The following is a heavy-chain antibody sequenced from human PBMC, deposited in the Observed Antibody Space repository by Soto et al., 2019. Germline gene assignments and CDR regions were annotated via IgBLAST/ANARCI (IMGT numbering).Heavy chain of an antibody. Sequence: ASVKVSCKASGYTFTNYDINWVRQATGQGLEWMGWMKPNSGNTGYAPKFQGRVTMTRNTSMNTAYMELRSLTSEDTAVYYCARSGYCTNGVCYYGDFDYWGQGTLVTVSS. CDR1: GYTFTNYD. V-gene: IGHV1-8*01. J-gene: IGHJ4*02. D-gene: IGHD2-8*01. CDR2: MKPNSGNT. CDR3: ARSGYCTNGVCYYGDFDY.